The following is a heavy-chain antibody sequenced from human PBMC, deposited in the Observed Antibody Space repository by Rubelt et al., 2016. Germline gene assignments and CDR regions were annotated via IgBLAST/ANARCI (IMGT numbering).Heavy chain of an antibody. CDR2: IIPILGIA. CDR3: ARYLGIEGDFDY. V-gene: IGHV1-69*04. CDR1: GGTFSSYA. Sequence: QVQLVQSGAEVKKPGSSVKVSCKASGGTFSSYAISWVRQAPGQGLEWMGRIIPILGIANYARKFQGRVTITADKSTSTAYMELSSLRSEDTAVYYCARYLGIEGDFDYWGQGTLVTVSS. D-gene: IGHD7-27*01. J-gene: IGHJ4*02.